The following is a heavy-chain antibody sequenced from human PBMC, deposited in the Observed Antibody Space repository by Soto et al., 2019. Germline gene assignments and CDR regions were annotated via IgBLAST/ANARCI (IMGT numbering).Heavy chain of an antibody. CDR2: ISDSGGST. Sequence: EVQLLESGGGLVQPGGSLRLSCAVSGLTFSSYAMNWVRQAPGRGLEWVSGISDSGGSTYYADSVKGRFTISRDNSRNTLYLHMNSLRVEDTAVYYCAKNPFSGTIWGQGTLVTVSS. CDR1: GLTFSSYA. CDR3: AKNPFSGTI. J-gene: IGHJ1*01. V-gene: IGHV3-23*01. D-gene: IGHD1-1*01.